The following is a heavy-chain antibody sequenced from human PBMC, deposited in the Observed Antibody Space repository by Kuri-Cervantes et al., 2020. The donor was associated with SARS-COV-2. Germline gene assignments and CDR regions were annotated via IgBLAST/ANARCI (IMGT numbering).Heavy chain of an antibody. CDR3: ARPSLNTGSYFPD. CDR1: GFTFSSYW. CDR2: IDQDGYEK. V-gene: IGHV3-7*03. J-gene: IGHJ4*02. D-gene: IGHD1-26*01. Sequence: GESLKISCAASGFTFSSYWMGWVRQAPGKGLEWVANIDQDGYEKYFVDSVKGRFSISRDNAKNSLFLQMNSLRAEDTAIYFCARPSLNTGSYFPDWGQGTLVTASS.